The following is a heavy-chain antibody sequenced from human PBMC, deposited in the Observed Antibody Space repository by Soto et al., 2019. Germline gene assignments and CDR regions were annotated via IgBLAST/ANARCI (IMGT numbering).Heavy chain of an antibody. CDR2: ISPYNGDT. CDR1: GYSFTSYA. CDR3: ARAHEYCISAGCQVGDFDS. D-gene: IGHD2-2*01. J-gene: IGHJ4*01. V-gene: IGHV1-18*01. Sequence: ASVKVSCKASGYSFTSYAISWVRQAPGQGLEWMGWISPYNGDTNSAQKFQDRVTLTTDTYTTTAYMELKSLRSYDTAVYFCARAHEYCISAGCQVGDFDSWG.